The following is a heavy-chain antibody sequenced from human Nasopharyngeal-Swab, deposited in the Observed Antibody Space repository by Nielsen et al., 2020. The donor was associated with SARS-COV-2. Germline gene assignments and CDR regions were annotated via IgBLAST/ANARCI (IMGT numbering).Heavy chain of an antibody. CDR3: AKELSATVTTVGAFDI. CDR2: ISGSGGST. Sequence: GESLKISCAASGFSFSTYWMTWVRQAPGKGLEWVSAISGSGGSTYYADSVKGRFTISRDNSKNTLYLQMNSLRAEDTAVYYCAKELSATVTTVGAFDIWGQGTMVTVSS. D-gene: IGHD4-17*01. J-gene: IGHJ3*02. CDR1: GFSFSTYW. V-gene: IGHV3-23*01.